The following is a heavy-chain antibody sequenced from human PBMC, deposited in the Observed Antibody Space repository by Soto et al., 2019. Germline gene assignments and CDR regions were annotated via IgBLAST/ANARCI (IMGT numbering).Heavy chain of an antibody. CDR1: GGTFSSYA. D-gene: IGHD2-15*01. V-gene: IGHV1-69*01. CDR3: ARAKGYCSGGSCYAVYYYYGMDV. Sequence: QVQLVQSGAEVKKPGSSVKVSCKASGGTFSSYAISWVRQAPGQGLEWMGGIIPIFGTANYAQKFQGRVTITEDESTSTAYMELSSLRSEDTAVYYCARAKGYCSGGSCYAVYYYYGMDVWGQGTTVTVSS. J-gene: IGHJ6*02. CDR2: IIPIFGTA.